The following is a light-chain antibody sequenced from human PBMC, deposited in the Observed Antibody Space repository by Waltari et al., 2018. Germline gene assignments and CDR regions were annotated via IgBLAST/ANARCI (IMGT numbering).Light chain of an antibody. CDR1: QSLLHSNVYNY. J-gene: IGKJ2*01. Sequence: DIVMTQSPLSLPVTPGEPASISCRSSQSLLHSNVYNYLDWYLQKPGRSQQLLIYLGSTRASGVPDRFSGSGSGTDFTLKISRVEAEDVGVYYCMQALQTPTFGQGTKLEIK. CDR3: MQALQTPT. CDR2: LGS. V-gene: IGKV2-28*01.